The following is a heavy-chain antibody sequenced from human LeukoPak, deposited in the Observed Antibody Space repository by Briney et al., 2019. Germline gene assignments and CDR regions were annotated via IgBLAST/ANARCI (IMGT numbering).Heavy chain of an antibody. Sequence: GGSLRLSCAASGFTFSSYGMHWVRQAPGKGLEWVAFIRYDGSNKYYADSVKGRFTISRDNSKNTLYLQMNSLRAEDTAVYYCAKDRVVYGSGSYSFDYWGQGTLVTVSS. CDR2: IRYDGSNK. CDR1: GFTFSSYG. J-gene: IGHJ4*02. CDR3: AKDRVVYGSGSYSFDY. D-gene: IGHD3-10*01. V-gene: IGHV3-30*02.